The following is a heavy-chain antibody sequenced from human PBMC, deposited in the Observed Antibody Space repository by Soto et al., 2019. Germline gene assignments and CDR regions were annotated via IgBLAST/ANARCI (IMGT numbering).Heavy chain of an antibody. V-gene: IGHV6-1*01. D-gene: IGHD4-4*01. J-gene: IGHJ3*01. CDR3: TSGMRSSNSPRFCFDF. Sequence: SQTLSLTCAISGDSVSSNSAAWNWIRQSPSRGLEWLGRTYYRSKWYNDYAVSVKSRITINPDTSKNQFSLQLNSVTPEDTAVYYCTSGMRSSNSPRFCFDFWGQGTMVIVSS. CDR1: GDSVSSNSAA. CDR2: TYYRSKWYN.